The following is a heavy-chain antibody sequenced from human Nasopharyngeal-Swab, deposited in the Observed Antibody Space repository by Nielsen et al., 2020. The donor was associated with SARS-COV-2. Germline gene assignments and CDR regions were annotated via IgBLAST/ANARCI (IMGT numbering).Heavy chain of an antibody. V-gene: IGHV1-58*01. Sequence: SVKVSCMASGFTFSGSAVQWVRQARGQRLEWIGWIVLGIDKTDYAQKFQDRVTITRDMSASTVYMQLSSLRSEDTALYYCATLSAPRDGNNRAPMGWDQGTLVTVSS. D-gene: IGHD5-24*01. CDR2: IVLGIDKT. J-gene: IGHJ4*02. CDR3: ATLSAPRDGNNRAPMG. CDR1: GFTFSGSA.